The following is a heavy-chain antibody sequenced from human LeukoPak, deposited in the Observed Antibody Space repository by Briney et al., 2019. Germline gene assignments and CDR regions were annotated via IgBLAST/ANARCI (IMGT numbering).Heavy chain of an antibody. D-gene: IGHD4-23*01. CDR3: AKDNGGGRFRHLYYMDV. J-gene: IGHJ6*03. CDR1: GFIFSNYA. CDR2: MSYDGRNK. V-gene: IGHV3-30-3*02. Sequence: GGSLGLSCEASGFIFSNYAMHWVRQAPGKGLEWAAVMSYDGRNKYYADSVKGRFTISRDDSKNTLYLQMNGLRTEDTAVYFCAKDNGGGRFRHLYYMDVWGKGTTVTVSS.